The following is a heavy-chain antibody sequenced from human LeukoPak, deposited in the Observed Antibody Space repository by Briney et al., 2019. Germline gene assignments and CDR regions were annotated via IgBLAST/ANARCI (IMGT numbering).Heavy chain of an antibody. D-gene: IGHD6-13*01. CDR2: IFYTGDS. CDR3: ARHGYSSSWYHFDY. CDR1: GVSTSSSY. V-gene: IGHV4-59*08. J-gene: IGHJ4*02. Sequence: PSETLSLTCTVSGVSTSSSYWSWIRQPPGKGLEWIGYIFYTGDSRHNPSFKSRVSISLDTSKDQISLKLSSVTAADTAVYYCARHGYSSSWYHFDYWGQGTLVTVSS.